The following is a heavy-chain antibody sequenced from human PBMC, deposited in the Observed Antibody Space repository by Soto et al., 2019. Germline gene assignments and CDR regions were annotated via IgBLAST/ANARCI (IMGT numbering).Heavy chain of an antibody. CDR3: ARQAYYYYGMDV. Sequence: GESLKISCKGSGYSFTSYWISWVRQMPGKGLEWMGRIDPTDSYTNYSPSFQGHVTISADKSISTAYLQWSSLKASDTAMYYCARQAYYYYGMDVWGQGTTVTVSS. V-gene: IGHV5-10-1*01. J-gene: IGHJ6*02. CDR1: GYSFTSYW. CDR2: IDPTDSYT.